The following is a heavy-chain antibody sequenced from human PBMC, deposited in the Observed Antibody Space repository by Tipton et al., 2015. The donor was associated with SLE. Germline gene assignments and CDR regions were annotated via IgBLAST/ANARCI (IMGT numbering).Heavy chain of an antibody. V-gene: IGHV1-46*01. CDR1: GYTFTSQY. J-gene: IGHJ6*02. Sequence: QSGAEVKKPGASVKVSCKASGYTFTSQYIHWVRQAPGQGLEWMAIIHPSSGDTTYAQEFQGRVTMTRDTSTSTVYMELSSLRSEDTAVYYCARETIAAAVSYHYYGMDVWGQGTTVTVSS. D-gene: IGHD6-13*01. CDR2: IHPSSGDT. CDR3: ARETIAAAVSYHYYGMDV.